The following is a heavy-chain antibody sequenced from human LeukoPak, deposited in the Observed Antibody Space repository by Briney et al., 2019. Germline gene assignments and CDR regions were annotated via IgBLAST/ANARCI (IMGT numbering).Heavy chain of an antibody. CDR3: AGVMVAAGYYNGLDV. J-gene: IGHJ6*02. CDR2: ITASGRTT. CDR1: GFTLASFE. V-gene: IGHV3-48*03. D-gene: IGHD6-13*01. Sequence: GRSLRLSCAASGFTLASFEMNWVRQAPGKGLEWVSHITASGRTTFYADSVKGRFTISRDNADNSLSLQMDGLRAEDTALYYCAGVMVAAGYYNGLDVWGQGTTVTVSS.